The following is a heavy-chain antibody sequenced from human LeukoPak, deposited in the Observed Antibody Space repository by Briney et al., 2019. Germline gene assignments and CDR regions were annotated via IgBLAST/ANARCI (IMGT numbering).Heavy chain of an antibody. J-gene: IGHJ4*02. Sequence: GASVKVSCKASGYTFTSYYMHWVRQAPGQGLEWMGIINPSGGSTSYAQKFQGRVTMTRDTSTSTVYMELSSPRSEDTAVYYCAMGETFGPFDYWGQGTLVTVSS. CDR1: GYTFTSYY. D-gene: IGHD3-10*01. CDR2: INPSGGST. CDR3: AMGETFGPFDY. V-gene: IGHV1-46*01.